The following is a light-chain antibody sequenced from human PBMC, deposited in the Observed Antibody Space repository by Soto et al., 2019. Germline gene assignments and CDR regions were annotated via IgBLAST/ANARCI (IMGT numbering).Light chain of an antibody. J-gene: IGKJ1*01. V-gene: IGKV1-5*01. CDR1: QRIKSW. Sequence: SLSAAAVSASVGDRVTIACRASQRIKSWLAWYQQKPGGAPKLLIYGSSSLLSGVPSRFSGTRSGTDFTLTISSLQPEDFATYYCQQANSYPWTFGQGTKVDI. CDR3: QQANSYPWT. CDR2: GSS.